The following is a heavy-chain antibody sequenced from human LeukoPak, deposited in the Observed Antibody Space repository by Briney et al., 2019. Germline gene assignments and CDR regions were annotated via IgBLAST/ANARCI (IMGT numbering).Heavy chain of an antibody. CDR3: ARGLLWDILYYYYGMDV. D-gene: IGHD3-10*01. Sequence: PSETLSLTCTVSGGSISSGGYYWSWIRQHPGKGLEWIGYIYYSGSTYYNPSLKSRVTISVDTSKNQFSLKLSSVTAADTAVYYCARGLLWDILYYYYGMDVWGQGTTVTVSS. V-gene: IGHV4-31*03. CDR2: IYYSGST. J-gene: IGHJ6*02. CDR1: GGSISSGGYY.